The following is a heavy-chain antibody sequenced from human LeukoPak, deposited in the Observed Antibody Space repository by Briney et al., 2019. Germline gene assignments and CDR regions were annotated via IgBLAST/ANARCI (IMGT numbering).Heavy chain of an antibody. Sequence: SETLSLTCTVSGGSISSYYWSWIRQPAGKGLEWIGYIYYSGSTNYNPSLKSRVTISVDTSKNQFSLKLSSVTAADTAVYYCARYADYYGDYSYFDYWGQGTLVTVSS. J-gene: IGHJ4*02. CDR1: GGSISSYY. D-gene: IGHD4-17*01. CDR3: ARYADYYGDYSYFDY. CDR2: IYYSGST. V-gene: IGHV4-59*01.